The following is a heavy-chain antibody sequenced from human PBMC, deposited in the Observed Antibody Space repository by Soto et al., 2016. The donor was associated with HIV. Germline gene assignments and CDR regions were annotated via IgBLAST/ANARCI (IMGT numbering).Heavy chain of an antibody. J-gene: IGHJ4*02. CDR2: IRGGSGNT. CDR3: AKGVDMIYVGPDY. D-gene: IGHD3-22*01. CDR1: GFIFTSYA. Sequence: EVQLLESGGGLVQPGGSQRLSCEASGFIFTSYAMTWVRQAPGKGPEWVSSIRGGSGNTYYADSVKGRFTISRDNSKNMLYLQMNSLSAEDTAVYYCAKGVDMIYVGPDYWGPGTLVTVSS. V-gene: IGHV3-23*01.